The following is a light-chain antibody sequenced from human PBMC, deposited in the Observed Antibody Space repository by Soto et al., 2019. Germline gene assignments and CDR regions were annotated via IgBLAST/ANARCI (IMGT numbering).Light chain of an antibody. CDR3: SSYAGSNNLV. J-gene: IGLJ2*01. V-gene: IGLV2-8*01. CDR1: SSDVGGYNY. CDR2: EVS. Sequence: QSALTQPPSASGSPGQSVTISCTGTSSDVGGYNYVSWYQQHPGKAPKLMIYEVSKRPSGVPDRFSGSKSGNTASLTVSGLQADDEADYYCSSYAGSNNLVFGRGTKLTLL.